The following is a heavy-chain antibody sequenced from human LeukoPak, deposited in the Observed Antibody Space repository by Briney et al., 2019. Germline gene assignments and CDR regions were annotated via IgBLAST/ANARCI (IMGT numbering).Heavy chain of an antibody. CDR3: ARVRLGRYRESYGMDV. V-gene: IGHV3-7*01. D-gene: IGHD1-26*01. J-gene: IGHJ6*02. Sequence: GGSLRLSCAASGFTFSSYWMSWVRQAPGKGLEWVANIKQDGSEKYYVDSVKGRFTISRDNAKNSLYLQMNSLRAEDTAVYYCARVRLGRYRESYGMDVWGQGTTVTVSS. CDR2: IKQDGSEK. CDR1: GFTFSSYW.